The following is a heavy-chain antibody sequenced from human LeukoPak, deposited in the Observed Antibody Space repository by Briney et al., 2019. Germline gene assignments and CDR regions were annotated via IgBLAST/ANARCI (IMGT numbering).Heavy chain of an antibody. J-gene: IGHJ4*02. D-gene: IGHD3-22*01. CDR2: ISGSGGST. V-gene: IGHV3-23*01. Sequence: GGSLRLSCEASGFTFSGNAMAWVRQAPGKGLEWVSAISGSGGSTYYADSVKGRFTISRDNSKNTLYLQMNSLRAEDTAVYYCAKPPWGITLIVVAKYFDYWGQGTLVTVSS. CDR3: AKPPWGITLIVVAKYFDY. CDR1: GFTFSGNA.